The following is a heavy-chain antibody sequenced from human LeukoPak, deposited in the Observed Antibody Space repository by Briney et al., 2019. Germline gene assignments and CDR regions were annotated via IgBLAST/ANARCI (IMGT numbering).Heavy chain of an antibody. J-gene: IGHJ4*02. Sequence: GWSLRLSCAASGFTFSSYAMSWVRQAPGKGLEWVSAISGSGNTYYADSVKGRFTISRDNPKNTLSLQMNSLRAEDTAVYYCAKYSSSWYGTGFDYWGQGTLVTVSS. V-gene: IGHV3-23*01. CDR2: ISGSGNT. CDR1: GFTFSSYA. CDR3: AKYSSSWYGTGFDY. D-gene: IGHD6-13*01.